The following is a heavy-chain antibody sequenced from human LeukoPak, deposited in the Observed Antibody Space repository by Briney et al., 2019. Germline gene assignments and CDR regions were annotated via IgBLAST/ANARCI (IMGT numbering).Heavy chain of an antibody. CDR2: ISWNSGSI. J-gene: IGHJ4*02. Sequence: PGGSLRLSCAASGFTFDDYAMHWVRQAPGKGLEWVSGISWNSGSIGYADSVKGRFTISRDNAKNSLYLQMNSLRAEDTAVYYCAKDPIFWYWGQGTLVTVSS. D-gene: IGHD3-9*01. CDR3: AKDPIFWY. CDR1: GFTFDDYA. V-gene: IGHV3-9*01.